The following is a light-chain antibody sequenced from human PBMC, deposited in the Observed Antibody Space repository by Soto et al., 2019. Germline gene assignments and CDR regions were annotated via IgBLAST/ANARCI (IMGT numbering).Light chain of an antibody. V-gene: IGLV2-14*01. J-gene: IGLJ2*01. CDR1: SSDVGGFNY. Sequence: QSVLTQPASVSGSPGQSITISCTGTSSDVGGFNYVSWYHHHPDKAPKLILYEVTNRPSGVSTRFSGSKSGNTASLTISGLQAEDEGDYYCSSYSTSRSLDVVFGGGTKVTVL. CDR2: EVT. CDR3: SSYSTSRSLDVV.